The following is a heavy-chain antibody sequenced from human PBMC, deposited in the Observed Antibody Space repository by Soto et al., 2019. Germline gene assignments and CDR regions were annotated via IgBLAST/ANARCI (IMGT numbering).Heavy chain of an antibody. CDR2: ISNTASTI. J-gene: IGHJ5*02. CDR1: VFTFSDYH. D-gene: IGHD3-10*01. Sequence: ESGGGLVKPGGSLRLSCAASVFTFSDYHMSWIRQAPGKGLEWVSYISNTASTINYADSVKGRFAISRDNAKNSVYLQMNSLRAEDTAVYYCARDGTKRGSWFDPWGQGTLVTVSS. CDR3: ARDGTKRGSWFDP. V-gene: IGHV3-11*01.